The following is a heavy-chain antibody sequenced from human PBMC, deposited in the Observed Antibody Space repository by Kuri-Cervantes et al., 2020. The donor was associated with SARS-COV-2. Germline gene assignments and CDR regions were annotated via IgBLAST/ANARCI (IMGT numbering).Heavy chain of an antibody. CDR1: GFSFNHYS. V-gene: IGHV3-23*01. CDR3: AKRFVVPTNGTDYFDY. Sequence: GGSLRLSCVGSGFSFNHYSMNWVRQAPGEGLEWVSTISGSSDYTYYAESVDYAESVEGRFTISRDISKKTLYLQMHRLRAEDTAVYYCAKRFVVPTNGTDYFDYWGQGTLVTVSS. D-gene: IGHD3-10*01. J-gene: IGHJ4*02. CDR2: ISGSSDYT.